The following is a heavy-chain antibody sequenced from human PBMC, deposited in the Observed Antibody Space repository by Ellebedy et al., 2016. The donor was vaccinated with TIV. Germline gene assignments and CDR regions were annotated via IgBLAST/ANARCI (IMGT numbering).Heavy chain of an antibody. CDR3: ARAGGRHSTGPGFY. D-gene: IGHD2-2*01. Sequence: PGGSLRLSCAASGFTFSGYWMSWVRQAPGKGLEWVANIKEDGSEASSLDSVKGRFTISRDNAKNSLYLQMSNLRAEDTAVFYCARAGGRHSTGPGFYWGQGTRVTVST. J-gene: IGHJ4*02. V-gene: IGHV3-7*03. CDR2: IKEDGSEA. CDR1: GFTFSGYW.